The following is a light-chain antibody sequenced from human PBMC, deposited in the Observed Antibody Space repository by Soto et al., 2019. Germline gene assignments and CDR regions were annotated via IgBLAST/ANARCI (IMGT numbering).Light chain of an antibody. CDR2: LGS. V-gene: IGKV2-28*01. CDR3: MQTLQTPYT. J-gene: IGKJ2*01. CDR1: QSLLYGAGYMY. Sequence: DIVMTQSPLSLPVTPGEPASISCRSSQSLLYGAGYMYVDWYLQKPGQPPHLLIFLGSNRASGVPDRFRGSVSGTDFTLTISRVETEDVGIYSCMQTLQTPYTFGQGPKLEIK.